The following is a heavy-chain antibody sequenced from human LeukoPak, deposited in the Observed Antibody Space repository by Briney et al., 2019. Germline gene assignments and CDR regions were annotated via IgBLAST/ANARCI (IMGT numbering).Heavy chain of an antibody. Sequence: PGRSLRLSCAASGFTFDDYAMHWVRHAPGKGLEWVSGISWDSGSIVYADSVKGRFTISRDNAKNSLYLQMNSLRAEDTALYYCAKDKNDGDYYYGMDVGGQGTTVTVSS. CDR3: AKDKNDGDYYYGMDV. D-gene: IGHD2-8*01. V-gene: IGHV3-9*01. CDR2: ISWDSGSI. CDR1: GFTFDDYA. J-gene: IGHJ6*02.